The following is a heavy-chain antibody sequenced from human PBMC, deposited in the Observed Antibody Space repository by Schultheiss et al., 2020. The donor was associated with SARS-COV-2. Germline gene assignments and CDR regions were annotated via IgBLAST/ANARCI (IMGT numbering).Heavy chain of an antibody. CDR1: GGSISSGDYY. V-gene: IGHV4-30-4*01. D-gene: IGHD4-17*01. J-gene: IGHJ4*02. CDR3: ARAGTVTFFDY. CDR2: IYYSGST. Sequence: LRLSCTVSGGSISSGDYYWSWIRQPPGKGLEWIGYIYYSGSTYYNPSLKSRVTISVDTSKNQFSLKLSSVTAADTAVYYCARAGTVTFFDYWGQGTLVTVSS.